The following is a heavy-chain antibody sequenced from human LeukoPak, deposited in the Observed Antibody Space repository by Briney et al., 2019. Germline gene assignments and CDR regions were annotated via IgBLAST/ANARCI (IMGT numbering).Heavy chain of an antibody. CDR2: IYHSGST. CDR1: GGSISSSNW. CDR3: ARGSIAAGWYYFDY. D-gene: IGHD6-13*01. J-gene: IGHJ4*02. V-gene: IGHV4-4*02. Sequence: SGTLSLTCAVSGGSISSSNWWSWVRQPPGKGLEWIGEIYHSGSTNYNPSLKGRVTISVGKSKNQFSLKLSSVTAADTAVYYCARGSIAAGWYYFDYWGQGTLVTVSS.